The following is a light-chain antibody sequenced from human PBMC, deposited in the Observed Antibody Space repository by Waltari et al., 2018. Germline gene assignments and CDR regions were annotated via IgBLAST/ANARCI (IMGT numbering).Light chain of an antibody. CDR2: AAS. V-gene: IGKV1-39*01. J-gene: IGKJ2*01. CDR3: QQTHSIPRT. Sequence: DIQMTQSPSSLSASIGDRVTVTCRASQSISTYLNWYQQKPGKAPNLLIFAASILQGGVPSRFRGSGSGTDFTLTISSLQPDDFATYYCQQTHSIPRTFGQGTKLEIK. CDR1: QSISTY.